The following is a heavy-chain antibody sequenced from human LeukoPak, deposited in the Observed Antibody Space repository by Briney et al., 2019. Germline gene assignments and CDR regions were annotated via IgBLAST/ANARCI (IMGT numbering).Heavy chain of an antibody. V-gene: IGHV3-23*01. Sequence: GGSLRLSCVASGFTFSAYAMSWVRQAPGKGLEWVSAITGSGDDTYYADSVKGWFTISRDSSKNTLYLQMNSLRAEDTAVYYCAKYTPANYYGSGSTFDYWGQGALVTVSS. CDR2: ITGSGDDT. J-gene: IGHJ4*02. CDR1: GFTFSAYA. CDR3: AKYTPANYYGSGSTFDY. D-gene: IGHD3-10*01.